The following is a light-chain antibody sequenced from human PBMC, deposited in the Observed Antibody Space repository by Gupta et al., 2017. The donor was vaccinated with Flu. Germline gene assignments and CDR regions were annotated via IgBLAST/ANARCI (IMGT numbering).Light chain of an antibody. J-gene: IGKJ2*01. CDR2: AAS. CDR1: QNIRTY. CDR3: QQSYSSPYT. Sequence: PSSLSASVGERVTTTCRASQNIRTYLNWYQQKPGEAPKILIYAASSLQSGVPSRFSGRGSGSDFTLTMRRLQPEDFATYYCQQSYSSPYTFGQGTKLEIK. V-gene: IGKV1-39*01.